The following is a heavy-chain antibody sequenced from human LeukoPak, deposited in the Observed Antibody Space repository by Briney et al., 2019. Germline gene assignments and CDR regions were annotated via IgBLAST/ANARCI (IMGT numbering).Heavy chain of an antibody. CDR2: IKQDGSRI. V-gene: IGHV3-7*01. Sequence: PGGSLRLSCAASGFTFSSYWMSWVGKAPGKGREWVANIKQDGSRIHYVDSVKGRFTISRDNAKNSLYLQMNSLRAEDTAVYYCARDPGIAAAGTVGYFDFWGQGTLVTVSS. CDR3: ARDPGIAAAGTVGYFDF. D-gene: IGHD6-13*01. CDR1: GFTFSSYW. J-gene: IGHJ4*02.